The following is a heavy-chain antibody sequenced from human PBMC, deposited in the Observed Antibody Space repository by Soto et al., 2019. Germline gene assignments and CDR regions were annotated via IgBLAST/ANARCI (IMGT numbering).Heavy chain of an antibody. J-gene: IGHJ4*02. CDR1: GGSISSGGYY. V-gene: IGHV4-31*03. CDR3: ARIIPRHYFDY. Sequence: QVQLQESGPGLVKPSQTLSLTCTVSGGSISSGGYYWSWIRQHPGKGLEWIGYIYYSGSTYYNPSLRGRVTSSVDRSKNHFSLKLASVTAADTAVYYCARIIPRHYFDYWGQGTLVTVSS. CDR2: IYYSGST. D-gene: IGHD2-21*01.